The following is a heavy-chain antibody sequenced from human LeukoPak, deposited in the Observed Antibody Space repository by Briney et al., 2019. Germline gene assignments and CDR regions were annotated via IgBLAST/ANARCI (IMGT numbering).Heavy chain of an antibody. CDR1: GFTFSSYW. Sequence: GGSLRLSCAASGFTFSSYWMTWVRQAPGKGLEWVANIHQDGSEKYYVDSVKGRFTISRDSAKNSLYLQMNSLRTEDTAVYYCARPETQYSSGLDGFDIWGQGTMVTVSS. D-gene: IGHD6-19*01. CDR2: IHQDGSEK. CDR3: ARPETQYSSGLDGFDI. V-gene: IGHV3-7*02. J-gene: IGHJ3*02.